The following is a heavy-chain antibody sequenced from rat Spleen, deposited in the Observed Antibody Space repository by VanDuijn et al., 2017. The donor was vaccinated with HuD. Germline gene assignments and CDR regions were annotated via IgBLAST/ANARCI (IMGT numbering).Heavy chain of an antibody. CDR2: IWNGGGT. D-gene: IGHD4-3*01. CDR3: TSSGYNFDY. V-gene: IGHV2-1*01. CDR1: GFSLISNS. Sequence: QVQLKESGPGLVQPSQPLSLTCTVSGFSLISNSVSCVRQPPGKGLEWMGAIWNGGGTDYNSALKSRLSISRDTSKSQVFLAMNSLQTEDTAIYFCTSSGYNFDYWGQGVMVTVSS. J-gene: IGHJ2*01.